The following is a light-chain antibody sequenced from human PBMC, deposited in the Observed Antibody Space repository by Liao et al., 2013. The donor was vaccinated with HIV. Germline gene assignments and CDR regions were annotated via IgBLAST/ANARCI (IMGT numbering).Light chain of an antibody. J-gene: IGLJ2*01. CDR3: QAWDSSTRGHVV. CDR1: YLEDKH. Sequence: SYELTQPPSVSVSPGQTATITCYGVYLEDKHVCWYQQKAGQSPVLVIYQDTKRPSGIPERFSGSNSGNTATLTISGTQAMDEADYYCQAWDSSTRGHVVFGGGTKLTVL. CDR2: QDT. V-gene: IGLV3-1*01.